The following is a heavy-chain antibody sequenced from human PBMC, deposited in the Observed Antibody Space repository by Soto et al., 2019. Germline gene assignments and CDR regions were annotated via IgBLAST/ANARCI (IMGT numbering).Heavy chain of an antibody. CDR2: AYYRSKWYI. J-gene: IGHJ4*02. CDR3: VRDSHHTAGRVGQIDF. CDR1: GDSVSSNSAA. Sequence: QVQLQQSGPGLVKPSQTLSVTCAISGDSVSSNSAAWNWIRQSPSRGLEWLGRAYYRSKWYIDYAESGKSRLIINPDTFKNQLSLQLNSVTPEDTAVYYCVRDSHHTAGRVGQIDFWGQGTLVTVSS. V-gene: IGHV6-1*01. D-gene: IGHD5-18*01.